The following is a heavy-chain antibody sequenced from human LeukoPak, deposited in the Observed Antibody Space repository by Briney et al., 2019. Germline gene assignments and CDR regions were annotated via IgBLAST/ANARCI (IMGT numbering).Heavy chain of an antibody. CDR2: ISSSSSTI. J-gene: IGHJ4*02. Sequence: GGSLRLSCAASGFTFSSYSMNWVRQAPGKGLEWVSYISSSSSTIYYADSVEGRFTISRDNAKNSLYLQMNSLRAEDTAVYYCARDSPTPDYWGQGTLVTVSS. V-gene: IGHV3-48*01. CDR3: ARDSPTPDY. CDR1: GFTFSSYS.